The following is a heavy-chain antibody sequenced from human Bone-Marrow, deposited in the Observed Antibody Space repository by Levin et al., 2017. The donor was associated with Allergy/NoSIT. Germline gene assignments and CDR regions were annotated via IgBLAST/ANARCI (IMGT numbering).Heavy chain of an antibody. V-gene: IGHV4-39*01. J-gene: IGHJ4*02. D-gene: IGHD3-22*01. CDR2: ISHSGGT. CDR1: GGSISSRSYY. CDR3: ARHDVGYYYDSSGFYPWDY. Sequence: SQTLSLTCTVSGGSISSRSYYWAWIRQSPGKGLEWIGTISHSGGTYYTPSLKSRVTISVDTSKNQFSLRVTSVTAADTAVYYCARHDVGYYYDSSGFYPWDYWGQGTLVTVSS.